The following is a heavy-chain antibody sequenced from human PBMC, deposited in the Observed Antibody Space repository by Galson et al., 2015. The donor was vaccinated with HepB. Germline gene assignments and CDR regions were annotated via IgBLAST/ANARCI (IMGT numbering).Heavy chain of an antibody. V-gene: IGHV3-30-3*01. D-gene: IGHD3-22*01. CDR1: GFTFSSYA. CDR3: ARDLKFGGGYYF. CDR2: ISYDGSNK. J-gene: IGHJ4*02. Sequence: SLRLSCAASGFTFSSYAMHWVRQAPGKGLEWVAVISYDGSNKYYADSVKGRFTISRDNSKNTLYLQMNSLRAEDTAVYYCARDLKFGGGYYFWGQGTLVTVSS.